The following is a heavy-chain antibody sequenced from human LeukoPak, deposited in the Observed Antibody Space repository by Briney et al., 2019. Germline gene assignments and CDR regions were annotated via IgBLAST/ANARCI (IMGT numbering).Heavy chain of an antibody. D-gene: IGHD3-22*01. V-gene: IGHV1-18*01. CDR2: ISAYNGNT. CDR3: ARDSGNYYDSQYLTY. Sequence: ASVKVSCKASGYTFTSYGISWVRQAPGQGLEWMGWISAYNGNTNYAQKLQGRVTMTTDTSTSTAYMELRSLRSDDTAVYYCARDSGNYYDSQYLTYWGQGTLVTVSS. J-gene: IGHJ4*02. CDR1: GYTFTSYG.